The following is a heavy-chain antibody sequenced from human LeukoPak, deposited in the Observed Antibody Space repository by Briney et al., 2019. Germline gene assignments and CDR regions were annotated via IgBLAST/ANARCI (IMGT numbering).Heavy chain of an antibody. V-gene: IGHV1-69*13. Sequence: SVKVSCKASGGTFSSYAISWVRQAPGQGLEWMGGIIPIFGTANYAQKFQGRVTITADESTSTAYMEPSNLRSEDTAVYYCARDPRGRGYSYGPFDYWGQGTLVTVSS. D-gene: IGHD5-18*01. CDR3: ARDPRGRGYSYGPFDY. CDR1: GGTFSSYA. CDR2: IIPIFGTA. J-gene: IGHJ4*02.